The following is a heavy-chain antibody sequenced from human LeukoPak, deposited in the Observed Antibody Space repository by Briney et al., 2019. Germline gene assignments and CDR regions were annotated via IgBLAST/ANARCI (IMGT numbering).Heavy chain of an antibody. J-gene: IGHJ4*02. CDR3: ARDDHQSGGLDY. D-gene: IGHD2-2*01. CDR1: GGSFSGYY. CDR2: INHSGST. Sequence: SETLSLTCAVYGGSFSGYYWSWIRQPPGKGLEWIGEINHSGSTNYNPSLKSRVTISVDTSKNQFSLKLSSVTAADTAVYYCARDDHQSGGLDYWGQGTLVTVSS. V-gene: IGHV4-34*01.